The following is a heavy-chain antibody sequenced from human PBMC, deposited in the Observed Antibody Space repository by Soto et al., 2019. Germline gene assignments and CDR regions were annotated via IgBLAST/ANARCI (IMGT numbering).Heavy chain of an antibody. CDR2: IQHDGSEK. J-gene: IGHJ3*02. V-gene: IGHV3-7*03. Sequence: PGGSLRPSCAASASAFNRYWMTWVRQAPGKGLEWVANIQHDGSEKHYVDSVKGRFTISRDNAKNSLYLQMNSLRAEDTALYYCAKDVYYDFLAPFDIWGQGTMVTVSS. CDR3: AKDVYYDFLAPFDI. CDR1: ASAFNRYW. D-gene: IGHD3-3*01.